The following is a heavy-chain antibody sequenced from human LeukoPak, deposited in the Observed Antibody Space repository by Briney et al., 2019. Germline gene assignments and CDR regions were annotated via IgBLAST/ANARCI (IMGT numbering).Heavy chain of an antibody. J-gene: IGHJ5*02. V-gene: IGHV4-59*08. CDR1: GDSTSASY. D-gene: IGHD6-6*01. Sequence: SESPSPTPAVPGDSTSASYWRWVRQPPEKRLWWVGRISAITGNTNYTPSLKGRVTISVDKSTNHFSLNLTSVTAADTAVYYCARQTYSSSSGWVDPWGPGTLVTVSS. CDR3: ARQTYSSSSGWVDP. CDR2: ISAITGNT.